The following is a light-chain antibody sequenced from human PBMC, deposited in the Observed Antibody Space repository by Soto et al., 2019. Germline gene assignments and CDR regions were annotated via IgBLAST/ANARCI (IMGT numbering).Light chain of an antibody. Sequence: IVVTLCTCTMSQSAVERATXSCRASQSVSNNYLAWYQQKPGQAPSLLIYDASNRSTGIPARFSGGGSGADLTLPIRSLGPEGFTVYYGQQRTTLRSFGQGTKVDIK. J-gene: IGKJ1*01. V-gene: IGKV3-11*01. CDR2: DAS. CDR3: QQRTTLRS. CDR1: QSVSNNY.